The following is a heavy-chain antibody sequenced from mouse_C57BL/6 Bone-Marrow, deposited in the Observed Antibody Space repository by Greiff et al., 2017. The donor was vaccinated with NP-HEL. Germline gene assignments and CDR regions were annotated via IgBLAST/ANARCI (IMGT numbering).Heavy chain of an antibody. V-gene: IGHV5-9*01. Sequence: EVMLVESGGGLVKPGGSLTLSCAASGFTFSSYTMSWVRQTPEKRLEWVATISGGGGNTYYPDSVKGRFTISRDNAKNTLYLQMSSLRSEDTALYYCARHYYGFAYWGQGTLVTVSA. CDR2: ISGGGGNT. J-gene: IGHJ3*01. CDR3: ARHYYGFAY. D-gene: IGHD1-1*01. CDR1: GFTFSSYT.